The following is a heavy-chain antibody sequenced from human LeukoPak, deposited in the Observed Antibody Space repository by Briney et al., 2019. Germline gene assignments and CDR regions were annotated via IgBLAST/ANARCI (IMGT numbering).Heavy chain of an antibody. J-gene: IGHJ4*02. CDR3: ARVPRWELPDY. D-gene: IGHD2-15*01. CDR1: GFTFSSYS. CDR2: ISSSSSTI. V-gene: IGHV3-48*01. Sequence: PGGSLRLSCAASGFTFSSYSMNWVRQAPGKGLEWVSYISSSSSTIYYADSVKGRFTISRDNAKNSLYLQMNSLRAEDTAVYYCARVPRWELPDYWGQGTLVTVSS.